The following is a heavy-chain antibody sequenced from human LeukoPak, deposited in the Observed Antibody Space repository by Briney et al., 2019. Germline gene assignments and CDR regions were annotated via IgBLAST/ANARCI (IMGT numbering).Heavy chain of an antibody. CDR3: AKDFSSRGNELLYYFDY. J-gene: IGHJ4*02. CDR1: GFTFSSYG. Sequence: GGSLRLSCAVSGFTFSSYGMHWVRQAPGKGLEWVAFIRYDGSNKYYADSVKGRFTISRDISKNTLYLQMNSLRAEDTAVYYCAKDFSSRGNELLYYFDYWGQGTLVTVSS. V-gene: IGHV3-30*02. CDR2: IRYDGSNK. D-gene: IGHD2-21*02.